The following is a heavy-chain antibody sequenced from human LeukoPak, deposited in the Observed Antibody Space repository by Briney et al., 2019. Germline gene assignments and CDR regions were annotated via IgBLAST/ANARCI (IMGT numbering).Heavy chain of an antibody. CDR3: ARGSSSQYYFDY. CDR1: GFIVSNNY. CDR2: IYKDGST. D-gene: IGHD6-6*01. J-gene: IGHJ4*02. Sequence: GGSLRLSCAGSGFIVSNNYMTWVRQAPGKGLEWVSVIYKDGSTYYADSVKGRFTISRDNSKNTVYLQMNSLRAEDTAVYYCARGSSSQYYFDYWGQGTLVTVSS. V-gene: IGHV3-53*01.